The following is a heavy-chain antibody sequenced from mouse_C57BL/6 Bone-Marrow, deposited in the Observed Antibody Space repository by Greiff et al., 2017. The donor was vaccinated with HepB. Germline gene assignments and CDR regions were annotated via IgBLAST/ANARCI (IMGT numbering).Heavy chain of an antibody. J-gene: IGHJ3*01. Sequence: VQLQESGAELARPGASVKLSCKASGYTFTSYGISWVKQRTGQGLEWIGEIYPRSGNTYYNEKFKGKATLTADKSSSTAYMELRSLTSEDSAVYFCAREDYYGSTWFAYWGQGTLVTVSA. CDR1: GYTFTSYG. V-gene: IGHV1-81*01. CDR3: AREDYYGSTWFAY. D-gene: IGHD1-1*01. CDR2: IYPRSGNT.